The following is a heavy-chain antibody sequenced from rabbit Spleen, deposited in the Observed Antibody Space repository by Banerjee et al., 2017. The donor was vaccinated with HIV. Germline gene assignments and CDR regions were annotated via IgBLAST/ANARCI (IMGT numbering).Heavy chain of an antibody. Sequence: QQLEESGGDLVKPGASLTLTCTASGFSFSSSYYMCWVRQAPGKVLEWIACINAATGNPVYASWAKGRFTISRTSSTTVTLRMTSLTAADRAAYFCARDLVGVIGWNFYLWGLGTLVTVS. CDR2: INAATGNP. V-gene: IGHV1S40*01. CDR3: ARDLVGVIGWNFYL. D-gene: IGHD1-1*01. CDR1: GFSFSSSYY. J-gene: IGHJ6*01.